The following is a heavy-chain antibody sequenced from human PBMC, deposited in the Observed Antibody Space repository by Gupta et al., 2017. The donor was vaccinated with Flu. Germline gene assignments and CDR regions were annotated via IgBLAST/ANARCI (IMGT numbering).Heavy chain of an antibody. Sequence: CSVSGFSLSTSGRCVTWIRQPAEQALEWLALIDWEDTKYYSTSLKTRLTISKDTSKNQVVLTMTNMHPVDTATYYCARLSDTGIDFWGQGTLVTVSS. V-gene: IGHV2-70*01. J-gene: IGHJ4*02. CDR3: ARLSDTGIDF. CDR2: IDWEDTK. CDR1: GFSLSTSGRC. D-gene: IGHD5-18*01.